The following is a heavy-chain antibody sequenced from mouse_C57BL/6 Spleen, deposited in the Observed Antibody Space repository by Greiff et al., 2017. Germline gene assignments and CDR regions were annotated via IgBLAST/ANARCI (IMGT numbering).Heavy chain of an antibody. D-gene: IGHD2-3*01. CDR3: AREAYGYYVDYYAMDY. Sequence: EVKLQESGPGLVKPSQSLSLTCSVTGYSITSGYYWNWIRQFPGNKLEWMGYISYAGSNNYTPSLKNRIAITRDTSKNQFFLKLNTVTTEDTATYYCAREAYGYYVDYYAMDYWGQGTSVTVSS. CDR2: ISYAGSN. CDR1: GYSITSGYY. J-gene: IGHJ4*01. V-gene: IGHV3-6*01.